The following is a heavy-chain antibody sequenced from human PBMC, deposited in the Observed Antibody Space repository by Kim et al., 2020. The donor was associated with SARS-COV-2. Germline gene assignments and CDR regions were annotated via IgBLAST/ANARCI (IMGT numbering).Heavy chain of an antibody. J-gene: IGHJ3*02. CDR3: VREPYCSGSNCYGFDM. Sequence: DSVKGRFTASRDNAKTSQFLQMNSLKDEDTALYYCVREPYCSGSNCYGFDMWGQGTMVTVSS. V-gene: IGHV3-48*02. D-gene: IGHD2-15*01.